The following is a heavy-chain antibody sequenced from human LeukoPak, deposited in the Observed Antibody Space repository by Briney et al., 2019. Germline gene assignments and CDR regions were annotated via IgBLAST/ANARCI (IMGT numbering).Heavy chain of an antibody. CDR3: VRERYHGSGAPKFDY. Sequence: GGSLRLSCAASGFTFSSYAMHWVRQAPGKGLEWVASISISTSYIYYADSVRGRFTISRDNAKNSLYLQMNSLRVDDTAVYYCVRERYHGSGAPKFDYWGQGTLVTVSS. D-gene: IGHD3-10*01. CDR1: GFTFSSYA. J-gene: IGHJ4*02. CDR2: ISISTSYI. V-gene: IGHV3-21*01.